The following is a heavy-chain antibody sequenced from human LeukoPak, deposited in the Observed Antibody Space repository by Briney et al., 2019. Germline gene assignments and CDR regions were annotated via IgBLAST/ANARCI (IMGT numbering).Heavy chain of an antibody. CDR3: ATSGGYYDFWSGAGAFDI. D-gene: IGHD3-3*01. Sequence: PGGSLRLSCAASGFTLITYWMTWVRQAPGKGLEWVAVISYDRSNKYYADSVKGRFTISRDNSKNTLYLQMNSLRAEDTAVYYCATSGGYYDFWSGAGAFDIWGQGTMVTVSS. CDR2: ISYDRSNK. CDR1: GFTLITYW. V-gene: IGHV3-30*03. J-gene: IGHJ3*02.